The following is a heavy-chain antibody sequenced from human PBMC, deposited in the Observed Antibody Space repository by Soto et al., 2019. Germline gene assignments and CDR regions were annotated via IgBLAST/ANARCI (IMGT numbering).Heavy chain of an antibody. CDR3: ARAFDSSSWYWGGY. CDR2: INPTGGST. D-gene: IGHD6-13*01. V-gene: IGHV1-46*01. J-gene: IGHJ4*02. CDR1: GYTFSNYY. Sequence: QVQLVQSGAEVKKPGASVKVSCKTSGYTFSNYYMHWVRQAPGQGLEWMGRINPTGGSTRYAQKFQGRVTMTRDTSTNTVYMELSSLSSDDTAGYYCARAFDSSSWYWGGYWGQGTLVTVSS.